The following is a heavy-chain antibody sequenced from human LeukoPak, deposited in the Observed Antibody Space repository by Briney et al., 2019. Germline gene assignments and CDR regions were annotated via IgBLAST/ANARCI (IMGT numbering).Heavy chain of an antibody. Sequence: PSETLSLTCTASGGSISSYYWSWIRQPPGKGLEWIGYIYYSGSTNYNPSLKSRVTISADTSKNQFSLKLSSVTAADTAVYYCARERAGDYGSFDYWGQGTLVTVSS. J-gene: IGHJ4*02. CDR1: GGSISSYY. CDR2: IYYSGST. CDR3: ARERAGDYGSFDY. D-gene: IGHD4-17*01. V-gene: IGHV4-59*01.